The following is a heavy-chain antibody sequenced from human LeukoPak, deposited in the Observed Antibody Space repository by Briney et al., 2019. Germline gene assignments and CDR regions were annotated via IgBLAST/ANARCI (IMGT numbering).Heavy chain of an antibody. CDR2: INHSGST. J-gene: IGHJ4*02. CDR3: ARGLVGATPFDY. V-gene: IGHV4-34*01. Sequence: SGTLSLTCAVYGGSFSGYYWRWIRQPPGKGLEWIGEINHSGSTNYNPSLKSRVTISVDTSKNQFSLKLSSVTAADTAVYYCARGLVGATPFDYWGQGTLVTVSS. CDR1: GGSFSGYY. D-gene: IGHD1-26*01.